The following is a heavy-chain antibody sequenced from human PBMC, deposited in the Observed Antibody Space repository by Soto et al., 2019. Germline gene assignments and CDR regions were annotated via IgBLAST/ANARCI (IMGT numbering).Heavy chain of an antibody. CDR2: ISAHNGNT. V-gene: IGHV1-18*01. CDR3: GRYGDY. Sequence: QVHLVQSGAEVKKPGASVKVSCKGSGYAFTTYGITWVRQAPGQGLEWMGWISAHNGNTNYVQKLQGRVTVTRDTSTSTAYMELRSLRSDDTAVYARGRYGDYWGQGALVTVSS. CDR1: GYAFTTYG. J-gene: IGHJ4*02. D-gene: IGHD1-26*01.